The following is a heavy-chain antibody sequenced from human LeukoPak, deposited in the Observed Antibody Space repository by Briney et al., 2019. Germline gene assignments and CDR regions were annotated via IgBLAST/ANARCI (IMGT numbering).Heavy chain of an antibody. J-gene: IGHJ6*03. CDR1: GYTFTSYD. CDR3: ARWASGYFYYYYMDV. Sequence: ASVEVSCKASGYTFTSYDINWVRQATGQGLEWMGWMNPNSGNTGYAQKFQGRVTMTRNTSISTAYMELSSLRSEDTAVYYCARWASGYFYYYYMDVWGKGTTVTVSS. D-gene: IGHD3-3*01. V-gene: IGHV1-8*01. CDR2: MNPNSGNT.